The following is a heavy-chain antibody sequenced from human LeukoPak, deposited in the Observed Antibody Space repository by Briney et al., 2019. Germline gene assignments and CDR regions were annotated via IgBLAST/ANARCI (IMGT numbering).Heavy chain of an antibody. V-gene: IGHV3-9*01. CDR3: ARGRFGVVINYNYYYYMDV. Sequence: GGSLRLSCAASGFTFDDYAMHWVRQAPGKGLEWVSGISWNSGSIGYADSVKGRFTISRDNAKNSLYLQMNSLRAEDTAVYYCARGRFGVVINYNYYYYMDVWGKGTTVTVSS. CDR2: ISWNSGSI. CDR1: GFTFDDYA. J-gene: IGHJ6*03. D-gene: IGHD3-3*01.